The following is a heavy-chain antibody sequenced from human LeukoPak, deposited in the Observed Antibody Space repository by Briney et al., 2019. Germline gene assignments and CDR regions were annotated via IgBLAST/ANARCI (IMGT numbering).Heavy chain of an antibody. CDR1: GGTFSSYA. CDR3: ARDSAWSEDNWFDP. Sequence: SVTVSCTASGGTFSSYAISWVRQAPGQGLEWMGGIIPIFGTANYAQTFQGRVTITADESTSTAYMELSSLRSEDTAVYYCARDSAWSEDNWFDPWGQGTLVTVSS. J-gene: IGHJ5*02. V-gene: IGHV1-69*13. CDR2: IIPIFGTA. D-gene: IGHD3-3*01.